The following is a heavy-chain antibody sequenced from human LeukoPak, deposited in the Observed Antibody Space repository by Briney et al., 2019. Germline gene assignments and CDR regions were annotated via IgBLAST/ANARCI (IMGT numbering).Heavy chain of an antibody. CDR2: ISSSSSYI. Sequence: GGSLRLSCAASGFTFSSYSMNWVRQAPGKGLEWVSSISSSSSYIYYADSVKGRFTISRDNSKNTLYLQMNSLRAEDTAVYYCAKLIVGATTAWGQGTLVTVSS. V-gene: IGHV3-21*04. CDR3: AKLIVGATTA. CDR1: GFTFSSYS. J-gene: IGHJ5*02. D-gene: IGHD1-26*01.